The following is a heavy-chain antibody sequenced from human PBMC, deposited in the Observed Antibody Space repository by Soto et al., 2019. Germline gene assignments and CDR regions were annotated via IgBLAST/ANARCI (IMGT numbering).Heavy chain of an antibody. CDR1: GYTFTSYY. CDR2: INPSGGST. CDR3: ARALRDYDSSGSNDY. D-gene: IGHD3-22*01. V-gene: IGHV1-46*01. Sequence: ASLKVSCKASGYTFTSYYMHWVRQAPGQGLEWMGIINPSGGSTSYAQKFQGRVTMTRDTSTSTVYMELSSLRSEDTAVYYCARALRDYDSSGSNDYWGQGTLVTVSS. J-gene: IGHJ4*02.